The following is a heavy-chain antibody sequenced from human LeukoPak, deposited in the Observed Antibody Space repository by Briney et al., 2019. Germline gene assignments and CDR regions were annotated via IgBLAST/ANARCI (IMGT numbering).Heavy chain of an antibody. CDR3: ARDAEYYDFWSGYYVWFDP. J-gene: IGHJ5*02. CDR1: GYTFTGYY. Sequence: ASVKVSCKASGYTFTGYYMHWVRQAPGQGLEWMGRINPNSGGTNYAQKFQGRVTMTRDTSISTAYMELSRLGSDDTAVYYCARDAEYYDFWSGYYVWFDPWGQGTLVTVSS. V-gene: IGHV1-2*06. D-gene: IGHD3-3*01. CDR2: INPNSGGT.